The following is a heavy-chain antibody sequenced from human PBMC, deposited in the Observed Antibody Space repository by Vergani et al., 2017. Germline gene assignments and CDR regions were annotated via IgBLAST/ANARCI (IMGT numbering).Heavy chain of an antibody. CDR1: GGPISSGDYY. D-gene: IGHD2-21*02. Sequence: QVQLQESGPGLVKPSQTLSLTCTVSGGPISSGDYYLSWIRQPPGKGLEWIGYIYYSGSTYYNPSLKSRVTISVDTSKNQFSLKLSSVTAADTAVYYCARAYWGGDCYPWYYYYGMDVWGQGTTVTVSS. CDR3: ARAYWGGDCYPWYYYYGMDV. J-gene: IGHJ6*02. V-gene: IGHV4-30-4*08. CDR2: IYYSGST.